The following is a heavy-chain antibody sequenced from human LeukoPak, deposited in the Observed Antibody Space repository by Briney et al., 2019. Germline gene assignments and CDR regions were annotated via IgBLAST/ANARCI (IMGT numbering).Heavy chain of an antibody. D-gene: IGHD3-22*01. J-gene: IGHJ4*02. CDR1: GFIFSNYA. Sequence: GVSLRLSCAASGFIFSNYAMSWVRQAPGKGLEWVSTISGSGGSANYADSVKGRFTVSRDNSKNTLYMQMNSLRVVDTAVYYCPRKYDSSGYYDHWGQGTLVTVSS. CDR3: PRKYDSSGYYDH. V-gene: IGHV3-23*01. CDR2: ISGSGGSA.